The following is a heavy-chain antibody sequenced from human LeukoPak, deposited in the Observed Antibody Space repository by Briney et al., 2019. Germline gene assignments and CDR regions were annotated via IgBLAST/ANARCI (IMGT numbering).Heavy chain of an antibody. CDR2: VGGSSI. CDR1: GFTFSIYS. J-gene: IGHJ3*02. Sequence: GGSLRLSCAASGFTFSIYSMNWVRQAPGKGLEWVSSVGGSSIYHADSVKGRFTISRDNAKNSLYLQMNSLRAEDTAVYYCAKEAGQDYGALDAFDIWGQGTMVTVSS. CDR3: AKEAGQDYGALDAFDI. D-gene: IGHD4-17*01. V-gene: IGHV3-21*01.